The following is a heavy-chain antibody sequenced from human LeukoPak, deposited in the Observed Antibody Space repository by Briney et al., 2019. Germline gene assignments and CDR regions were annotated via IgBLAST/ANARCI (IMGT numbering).Heavy chain of an antibody. CDR1: GSTFTNAW. D-gene: IGHD3-10*01. CDR2: IKSKTDGETT. V-gene: IGHV3-15*01. CDR3: TTDLGTYYHGSQRLIPIDY. Sequence: GGSLRLSCVDSGSTFTNAWMSWVCQAPGKGLEWIGRIKSKTDGETTNYAEPVRGRFTISRDDSKSAVYLQMNSLKIEDTAVYYCTTDLGTYYHGSQRLIPIDYWGQGTLVTVSS. J-gene: IGHJ4*02.